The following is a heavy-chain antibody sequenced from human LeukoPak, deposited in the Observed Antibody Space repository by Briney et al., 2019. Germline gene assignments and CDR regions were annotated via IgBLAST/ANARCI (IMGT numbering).Heavy chain of an antibody. CDR2: ISSSTTI. V-gene: IGHV3-69-1*01. CDR1: GFIVSSKY. D-gene: IGHD3-22*01. Sequence: GGSLRLSCAASGFIVSSKYMSWIRQAPGKGLEWASYISSSTTIYYADSVKGRFTISRDNAKNSLYLQMNSLRAEDTAVYYCARDREPSLTTMIVGFLKHWGQGTLVTVSS. CDR3: ARDREPSLTTMIVGFLKH. J-gene: IGHJ1*01.